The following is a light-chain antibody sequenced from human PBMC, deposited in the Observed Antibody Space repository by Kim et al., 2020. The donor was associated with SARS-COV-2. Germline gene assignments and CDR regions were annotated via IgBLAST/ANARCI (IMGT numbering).Light chain of an antibody. V-gene: IGKV1-12*01. CDR3: QQVNGFPPVT. CDR1: QRSNNY. Sequence: ASVGDSVTSTSRATQRSNNYLAWYQQKPGKAPKLLIYSASTLQTGVPSRFTGCGSGTDFTLPISSLQPEDFATYYCQQVNGFPPVTFGGGTKVEI. J-gene: IGKJ4*01. CDR2: SAS.